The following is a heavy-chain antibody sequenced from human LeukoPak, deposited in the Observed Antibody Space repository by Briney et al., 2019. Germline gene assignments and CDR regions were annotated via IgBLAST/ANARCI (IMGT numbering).Heavy chain of an antibody. V-gene: IGHV3-21*04. CDR1: GFTFSSYS. D-gene: IGHD4-17*01. CDR3: ANRLTTVYFDY. Sequence: GGSLRLSCAASGFTFSSYSMNWVRQAPGKGLEWVSSISSSSSYIYYADSVKGRFTISRDNSKNTLYLQMNSLRAEDTAVYYCANRLTTVYFDYWGQGTLVTVSS. J-gene: IGHJ4*02. CDR2: ISSSSSYI.